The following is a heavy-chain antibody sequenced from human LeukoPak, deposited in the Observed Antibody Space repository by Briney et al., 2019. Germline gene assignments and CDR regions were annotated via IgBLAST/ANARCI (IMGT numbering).Heavy chain of an antibody. CDR3: ARYSNWYVDY. CDR2: IIGTGGST. D-gene: IGHD1-1*01. J-gene: IGHJ4*02. Sequence: GGSLRLSCAASGFTFSSYAMSWVRQAPGRGLEWVSVIIGTGGSTDYADSVKGRFTISRDNSKNTLFLQMSSLRAEDTAVYYCARYSNWYVDYWGQGTLVTVSS. CDR1: GFTFSSYA. V-gene: IGHV3-23*01.